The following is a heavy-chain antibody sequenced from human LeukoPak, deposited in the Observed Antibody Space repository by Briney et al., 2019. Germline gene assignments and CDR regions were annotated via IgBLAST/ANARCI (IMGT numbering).Heavy chain of an antibody. J-gene: IGHJ4*02. V-gene: IGHV5-51*01. Sequence: GESLKISCKGSGYRFTSYWIGWVRQVPGKGLEWMGMIYPGDSDTRYSPSFEGQVTISADKSIATAYLQWSGLKASDTAMYYCARPISDCGGDCPFDYWGQGTLVTVSS. CDR1: GYRFTSYW. CDR3: ARPISDCGGDCPFDY. CDR2: IYPGDSDT. D-gene: IGHD2-21*02.